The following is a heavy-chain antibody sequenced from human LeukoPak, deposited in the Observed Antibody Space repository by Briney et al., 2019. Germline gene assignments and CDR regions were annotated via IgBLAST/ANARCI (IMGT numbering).Heavy chain of an antibody. CDR3: ARDGYYYGSGIYWDY. CDR2: IKQDGSEK. CDR1: GFTFSSYW. Sequence: GGSLRLSCAASGFTFSSYWMSWVRQAPGKGLEWVANIKQDGSEKYYVDSVKGRFTISRDNAKNSLYLQMNSLRAEDTAVYYCARDGYYYGSGIYWDYWGQGTLVTVSS. J-gene: IGHJ4*02. V-gene: IGHV3-7*01. D-gene: IGHD3-10*01.